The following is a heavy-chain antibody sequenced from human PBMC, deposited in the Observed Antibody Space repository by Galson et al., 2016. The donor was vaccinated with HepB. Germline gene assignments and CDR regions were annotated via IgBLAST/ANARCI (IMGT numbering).Heavy chain of an antibody. CDR1: GDSITNSAYY. V-gene: IGHV4-39*01. CDR3: ARHHSTTAAIGAFAS. Sequence: TLYLTCTVSGDSITNSAYYWGWIRQPPGKGLEWIGTIYYRGSTYYNPSLKSRVTISIDTSKNTFSLRLSSVTAAETAVYYCARHHSTTAAIGAFASWGQGALVAVSS. D-gene: IGHD6-13*01. J-gene: IGHJ4*02. CDR2: IYYRGST.